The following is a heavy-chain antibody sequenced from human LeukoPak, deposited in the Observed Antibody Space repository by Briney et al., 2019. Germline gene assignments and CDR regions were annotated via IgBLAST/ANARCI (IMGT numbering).Heavy chain of an antibody. J-gene: IGHJ6*03. CDR3: ARGHLVCSTSCRTGDYYYYMDV. V-gene: IGHV1-8*03. D-gene: IGHD2-2*01. CDR1: GYTFTSYD. CDR2: MNPNSGNT. Sequence: ASVKVSCKASGYTFTSYDINWVRQATGQGLEWMGWMNPNSGNTGYAQKFQGRVTITRNTSISTAYMELSSLRSEDTAVYYCARGHLVCSTSCRTGDYYYYMDVWGKGTTVTVSS.